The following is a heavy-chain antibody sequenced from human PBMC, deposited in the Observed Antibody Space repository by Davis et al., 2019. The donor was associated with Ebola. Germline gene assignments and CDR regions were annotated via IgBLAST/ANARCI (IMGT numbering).Heavy chain of an antibody. CDR2: ISGSGGST. CDR1: GFTFSSYA. Sequence: PGGSLRLSCAASGFTFSSYAMSWVRQAPGKGLEWVSAISGSGGSTYYADSVKGRFTISRDNSKNTLYLQMNGLRAEDTAVYYCAKDGRLWYYYDSSGYYDYWGQGTLVTVSS. V-gene: IGHV3-23*01. J-gene: IGHJ4*02. D-gene: IGHD3-22*01. CDR3: AKDGRLWYYYDSSGYYDY.